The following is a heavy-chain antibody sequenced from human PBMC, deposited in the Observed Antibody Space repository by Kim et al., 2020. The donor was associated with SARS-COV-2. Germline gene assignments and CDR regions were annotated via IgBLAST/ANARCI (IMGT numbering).Heavy chain of an antibody. CDR2: ISAYNGNT. J-gene: IGHJ5*02. D-gene: IGHD3-3*01. Sequence: ASVKVSCKASGYTFTSYGISWVRQAPGQGLEWMGWISAYNGNTNYAQKLQGRVTMTTDTSTSTAYMELRSLRSDDTAVYYCARDPFPLTYYDFWSGQYDNTGFDPWGQGTLVTVSS. CDR1: GYTFTSYG. CDR3: ARDPFPLTYYDFWSGQYDNTGFDP. V-gene: IGHV1-18*01.